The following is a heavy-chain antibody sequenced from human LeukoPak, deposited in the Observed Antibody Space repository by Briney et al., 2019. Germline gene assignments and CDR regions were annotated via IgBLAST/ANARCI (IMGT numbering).Heavy chain of an antibody. Sequence: SKTLSLTCSVSGDSITGHSLTWIRQPPGNGLEWIGYISHIGSTNYNPSLKSRVTISVDTSKNQFSLKLTSVTAADTALYYCARDRISINALDMWGQGTMVTVSS. CDR3: ARDRISINALDM. D-gene: IGHD1-14*01. CDR1: GDSITGHS. V-gene: IGHV4-59*11. J-gene: IGHJ3*02. CDR2: ISHIGST.